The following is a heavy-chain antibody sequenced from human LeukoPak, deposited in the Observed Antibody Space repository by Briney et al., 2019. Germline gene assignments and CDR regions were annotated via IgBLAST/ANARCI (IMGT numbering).Heavy chain of an antibody. CDR3: ARHPEDWFDP. CDR2: IDPTDSYT. J-gene: IGHJ5*02. V-gene: IGHV5-10-1*01. CDR1: GYIFTSYW. Sequence: GESLKIPCKGSGYIFTSYWISWVRQMPGKGLEWMGRIDPTDSYTNYSPSFQGHVTISADKSISTAYLHWSSLEASDTAMYYCARHPEDWFDPWGQGTLVTVSS.